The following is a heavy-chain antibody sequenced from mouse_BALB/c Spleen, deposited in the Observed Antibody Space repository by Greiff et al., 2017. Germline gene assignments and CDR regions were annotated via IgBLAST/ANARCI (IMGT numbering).Heavy chain of an antibody. CDR3: TRWKLYDEDY. CDR1: GYTFSSYW. Sequence: VQLQQSGTVLARPGASVKLSCTASGYTFSSYWMHWVQQRPGQGLEWIGAIYLGNSDTSYKQTFKGKAKLTAVTYTSTDYMELSSLTNEDSAVYYFTRWKLYDEDYWGQGTTVTVSS. CDR2: IYLGNSDT. J-gene: IGHJ2*01. V-gene: IGHV1-5*01. D-gene: IGHD2-4*01.